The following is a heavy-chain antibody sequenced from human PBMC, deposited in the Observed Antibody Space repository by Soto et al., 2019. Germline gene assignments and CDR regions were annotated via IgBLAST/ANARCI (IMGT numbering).Heavy chain of an antibody. V-gene: IGHV1-18*01. J-gene: IGHJ4*02. D-gene: IGHD6-19*01. CDR2: ISAHDGNT. CDR1: GYTFTTYG. Sequence: QVQLVQSGAEVRKPGASVKVACKASGYTFTTYGISWVRRAPGQGLEWMGWISAHDGNTNYAQKFQGRVSMTIDTXTXXAYMELRSLRSDDTAVYYCARDYTGGQWLVRYFEYWGQGTLVTVSS. CDR3: ARDYTGGQWLVRYFEY.